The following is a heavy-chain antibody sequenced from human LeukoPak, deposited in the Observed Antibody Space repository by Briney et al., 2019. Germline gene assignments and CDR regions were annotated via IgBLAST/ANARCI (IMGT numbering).Heavy chain of an antibody. V-gene: IGHV4-30-2*01. J-gene: IGHJ5*02. Sequence: SETLSLTCTVSGGSISSGGYYWSWIRQPPGKGLEWIGYIYHSGSTYYNPSLKSRVTISVDRSKKQFSLKLSSVTAADTAVYYCARVGHGSGYYFVRWFDPWGQGTLVTVSS. CDR3: ARVGHGSGYYFVRWFDP. D-gene: IGHD3-22*01. CDR2: IYHSGST. CDR1: GGSISSGGYY.